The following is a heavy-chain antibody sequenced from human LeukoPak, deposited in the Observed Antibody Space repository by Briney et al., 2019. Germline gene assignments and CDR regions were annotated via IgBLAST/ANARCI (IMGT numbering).Heavy chain of an antibody. Sequence: SETLSLTCAVYGGSFSGYYWSWIRQPPGKGLEWIGCIYYSGSTYYNPSLKSRVTISVDTPKNQFSLKLSSVTAADTAVYYCAREWLPRYYYGMDVWGQGTTVTVSS. CDR2: IYYSGST. CDR1: GGSFSGYY. CDR3: AREWLPRYYYGMDV. J-gene: IGHJ6*02. V-gene: IGHV4-34*09. D-gene: IGHD3-22*01.